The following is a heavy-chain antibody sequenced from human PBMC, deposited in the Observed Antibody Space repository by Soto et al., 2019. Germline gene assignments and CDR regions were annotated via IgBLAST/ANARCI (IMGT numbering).Heavy chain of an antibody. CDR2: IDSAGTTI. J-gene: IGHJ4*01. CDR1: GLFSSYW. CDR3: ARGPPDYSTSGYVGDY. Sequence: GGSLRLSCAASGLFSSYWMHWVRQAPGKGLVWVSRIDSAGTTINYADSVKGRFTISRDNAQNTLYLQMDSLRVEDTAVYYCARGPPDYSTSGYVGDYWGQGALVTVSS. V-gene: IGHV3-74*01. D-gene: IGHD6-13*01.